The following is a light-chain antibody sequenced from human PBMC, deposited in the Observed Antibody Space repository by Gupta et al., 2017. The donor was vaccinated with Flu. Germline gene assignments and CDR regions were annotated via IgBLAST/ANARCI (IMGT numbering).Light chain of an antibody. J-gene: IGKJ3*01. CDR1: QNINTW. Sequence: DVQLTQSPSTLSASVGDRVTITCRASQNINTWVAWYQQRPGKAPRLLMYKASSLETGVPSSFSGSGSGTEFTLTISSLQPDDFATYYCQQYNNYSFTFGHGTKVDIK. CDR2: KAS. V-gene: IGKV1-5*03. CDR3: QQYNNYSFT.